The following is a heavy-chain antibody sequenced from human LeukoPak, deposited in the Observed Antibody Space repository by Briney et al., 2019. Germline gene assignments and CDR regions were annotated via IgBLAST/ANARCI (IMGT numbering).Heavy chain of an antibody. D-gene: IGHD1-26*01. Sequence: PGGSLRLSCAASGFTFSNAWMSWVRQAPGKGLEWVGRIKSKTDGGTTDYAAPVKGRFTISRDDSKNTLYLQMNSLKTEDTAVYYCTTAPTLGAKSFGQDSWGQGTLVTVSS. CDR1: GFTFSNAW. V-gene: IGHV3-15*01. J-gene: IGHJ4*02. CDR2: IKSKTDGGTT. CDR3: TTAPTLGAKSFGQDS.